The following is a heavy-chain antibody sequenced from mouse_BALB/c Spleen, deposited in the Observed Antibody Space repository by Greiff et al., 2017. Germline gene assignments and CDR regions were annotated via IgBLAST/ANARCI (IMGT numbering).Heavy chain of an antibody. CDR2: INPSNGRT. Sequence: QVQLQQPGAELVKPGASVKLSCKASGYTFTSYWMHWVKQRPGQGLEWIGEINPSNGRTNYNEKFKSKATLTVDKSSSTAYMQLSSLTSEDSAVYYCARGGYGLWDYWGQGTSVTVSS. CDR1: GYTFTSYW. J-gene: IGHJ4*01. CDR3: ARGGYGLWDY. V-gene: IGHV1S81*02. D-gene: IGHD1-2*01.